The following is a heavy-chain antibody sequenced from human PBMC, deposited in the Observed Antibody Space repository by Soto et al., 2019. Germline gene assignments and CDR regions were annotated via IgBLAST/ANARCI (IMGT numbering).Heavy chain of an antibody. CDR2: IYYSGRT. D-gene: IGHD2-21*02. CDR1: GVSISSGGYY. CDR3: AGVIGGDSEYYFDF. J-gene: IGHJ4*02. V-gene: IGHV4-31*03. Sequence: SETLSLTCTVSGVSISSGGYYWSWIRQHPGKGLEWIGNIYYSGRTYYNPSLKSRVILSVDTSKNHFSLTLRSVTAADSAMYYCAGVIGGDSEYYFDFWGQGALVTVSS.